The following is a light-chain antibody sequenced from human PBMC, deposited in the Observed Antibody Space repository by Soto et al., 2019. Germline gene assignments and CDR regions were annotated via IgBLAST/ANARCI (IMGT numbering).Light chain of an antibody. Sequence: DTVLTPSPGTLSSSPGERAALSCRASQNITSPYLAWHQHKSDQAPRLLIFGVSSRATGIPDRFSGSGSGTDFILTISRLEPEDSAVYYCQQYGSSPTFGGGTKVDIK. J-gene: IGKJ4*01. CDR2: GVS. CDR3: QQYGSSPT. V-gene: IGKV3-20*01. CDR1: QNITSPY.